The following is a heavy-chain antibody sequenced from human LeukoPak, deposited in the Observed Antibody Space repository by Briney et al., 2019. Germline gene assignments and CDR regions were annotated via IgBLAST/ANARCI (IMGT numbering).Heavy chain of an antibody. CDR1: GFTFSSYW. CDR2: INPDGSTT. CDR3: ARVLSGSWDWFDP. Sequence: GGSLRLSCAASGFTFSSYWMHWVRQAPGKGLEWVSRINPDGSTTTYADSVKGRFTISRDNAKNTVYLQMNSLRAEDTAVYYCARVLSGSWDWFDPWGQGTLVTVSS. J-gene: IGHJ5*02. V-gene: IGHV3-74*01. D-gene: IGHD3-22*01.